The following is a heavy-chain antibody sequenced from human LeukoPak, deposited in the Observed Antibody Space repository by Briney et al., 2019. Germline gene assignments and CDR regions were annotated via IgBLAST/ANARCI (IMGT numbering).Heavy chain of an antibody. V-gene: IGHV4-34*01. J-gene: IGHJ4*02. CDR3: ARRYDSSGYYYFDY. CDR2: INQSENT. D-gene: IGHD3-22*01. Sequence: SETLSLTCAVYGESSTDYYWMWIRQPTGKRLEWIGEINQSENTNYNPSLKSRVTISQDTSKHQFSLKLSSVTAADTAVYYCARRYDSSGYYYFDYWGQGTLVTVSS. CDR1: GESSTDYY.